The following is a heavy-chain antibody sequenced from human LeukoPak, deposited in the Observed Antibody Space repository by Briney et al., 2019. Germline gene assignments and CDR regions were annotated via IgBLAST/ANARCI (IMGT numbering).Heavy chain of an antibody. V-gene: IGHV3-53*01. CDR3: AKVGFPREESGSYQYYFDY. CDR1: GFTVSSNY. CDR2: IYSGGST. D-gene: IGHD1-26*01. Sequence: GGSLRLSCAASGFTVSSNYMSWVRQAPGKGLEGGSGIYSGGSTYYADSVKGRFTISRDNSKNTLYLQMNSLSAEDTAVYYCAKVGFPREESGSYQYYFDYWGQGTLVTVSS. J-gene: IGHJ4*02.